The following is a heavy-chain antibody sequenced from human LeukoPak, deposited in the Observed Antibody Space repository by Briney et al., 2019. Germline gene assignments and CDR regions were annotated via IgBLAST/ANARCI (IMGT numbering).Heavy chain of an antibody. J-gene: IGHJ5*02. Sequence: GGSLRLSCAASGFTFSSYSMNWVRQAPGKGLEWVSLVSSSRSSIYYADSVKGRFTISRDNAKNSLYLQMNSLRAEDSAVYYCARGVYEGYCISTSCYHRFDPWGQGTLVTVSS. V-gene: IGHV3-21*01. D-gene: IGHD2-2*01. CDR2: VSSSRSSI. CDR3: ARGVYEGYCISTSCYHRFDP. CDR1: GFTFSSYS.